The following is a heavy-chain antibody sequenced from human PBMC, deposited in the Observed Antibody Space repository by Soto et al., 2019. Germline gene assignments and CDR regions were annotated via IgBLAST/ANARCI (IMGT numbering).Heavy chain of an antibody. CDR1: GFTLSTYW. CDR3: ARDPAPIGWYDY. CDR2: INRDGSST. J-gene: IGHJ4*02. V-gene: IGHV3-74*01. Sequence: HPGGSLRLSCAASGFTLSTYWMHWVRQVPGKGLQWVSRINRDGSSTSYADSVKGRFTISRDSAKNTLYLQMNSLRAEDTAVYYCARDPAPIGWYDYWGQGTLVTVSS. D-gene: IGHD6-19*01.